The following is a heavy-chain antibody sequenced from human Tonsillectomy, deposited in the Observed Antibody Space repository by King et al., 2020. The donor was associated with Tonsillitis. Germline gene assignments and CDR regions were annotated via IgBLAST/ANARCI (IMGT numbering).Heavy chain of an antibody. D-gene: IGHD1-7*01. V-gene: IGHV3-30*19. CDR1: GFSFSNYG. Sequence: VQLVESGGGVVQPGRSLRLSCAASGFSFSNYGLHWVRQPPGKGLEWGAVISYDGTKKSFADSVKGRFTSSRDDYKNTLYLQMNSRRAEDTAVYFCARDRITGTTFPWFDPWGQGTPVTVSS. CDR2: ISYDGTKK. J-gene: IGHJ5*02. CDR3: ARDRITGTTFPWFDP.